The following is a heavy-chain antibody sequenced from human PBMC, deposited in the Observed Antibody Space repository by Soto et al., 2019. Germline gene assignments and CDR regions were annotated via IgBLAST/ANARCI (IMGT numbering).Heavy chain of an antibody. J-gene: IGHJ6*03. V-gene: IGHV3-23*01. CDR3: AKDEKGPGSGSYFIPYYYYYMDV. CDR2: ISGSGGST. D-gene: IGHD3-10*01. CDR1: GFTFSSYA. Sequence: GGSLRLSCAASGFTFSSYAMSWVRQAPGKGLEWVSAISGSGGSTYYADSVKGRFTISRDNSKNTLYLQMNSLRAEDTAVYYCAKDEKGPGSGSYFIPYYYYYMDVWGKGTTVTVSS.